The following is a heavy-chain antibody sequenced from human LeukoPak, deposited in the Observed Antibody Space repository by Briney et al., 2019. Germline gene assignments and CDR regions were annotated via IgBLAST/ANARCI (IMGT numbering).Heavy chain of an antibody. D-gene: IGHD2-2*02. CDR2: ISGSGDST. Sequence: PGGSLRLPCAASGFTFSTYAMSWVRQAPGKGLEWVSVISGSGDSTYYADSMKGRFTISTDNSKNTLYLQMNSLRAEDTAVYYCAKWIGGYCTSTSCYTGVYFDYWGQGTLVTVSS. V-gene: IGHV3-23*01. CDR1: GFTFSTYA. CDR3: AKWIGGYCTSTSCYTGVYFDY. J-gene: IGHJ4*02.